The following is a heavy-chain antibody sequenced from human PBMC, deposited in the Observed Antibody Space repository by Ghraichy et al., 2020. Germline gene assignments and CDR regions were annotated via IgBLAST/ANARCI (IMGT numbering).Heavy chain of an antibody. CDR2: ISSGSSYI. Sequence: GGSLRLSCATSRFTFSTYSMNWVRQAPGKGLEWVSSISSGSSYIFYAESVKGRFTISRDSAKNSLYLQMNSLRAEDTAVYYCARDRYGDYSSDYWGQGTLVTVSS. D-gene: IGHD4-17*01. J-gene: IGHJ4*02. CDR3: ARDRYGDYSSDY. CDR1: RFTFSTYS. V-gene: IGHV3-21*01.